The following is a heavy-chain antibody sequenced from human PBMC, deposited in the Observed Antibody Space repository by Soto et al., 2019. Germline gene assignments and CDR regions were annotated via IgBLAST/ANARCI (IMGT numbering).Heavy chain of an antibody. D-gene: IGHD2-15*01. CDR2: ISGYKGDT. J-gene: IGHJ3*02. Sequence: VQSGAEVKKPGASVKVSCKASGDTFISSGISWVRQAPGQGLEWMGWISGYKGDTNYAQKFQSRVTFTTDSSTSTAYVELMSLTPGDTAIYCCERIDDCSGGNRYSGVTIGGQGTVGTVSS. CDR3: ERIDDCSGGNRYSGVTI. CDR1: GDTFISSG. V-gene: IGHV1-18*01.